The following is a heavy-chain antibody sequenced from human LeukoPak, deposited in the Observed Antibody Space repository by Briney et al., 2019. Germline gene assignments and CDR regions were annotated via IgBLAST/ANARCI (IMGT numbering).Heavy chain of an antibody. CDR2: IGTAGDT. J-gene: IGHJ3*02. CDR3: ARGIVVARDDAFDI. V-gene: IGHV3-13*04. Sequence: QPGGSLRLSCAASGFPFRSYDMHWVRPATGKGLEWVSAIGTAGDTYFPRSVQGRFTISRENAKNSLYLQMNSLRAGDTAVYYCARGIVVARDDAFDIWGQGTMVTVSS. CDR1: GFPFRSYD. D-gene: IGHD1-26*01.